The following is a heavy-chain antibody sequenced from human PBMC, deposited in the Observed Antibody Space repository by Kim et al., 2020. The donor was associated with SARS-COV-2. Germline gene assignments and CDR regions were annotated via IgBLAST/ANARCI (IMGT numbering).Heavy chain of an antibody. CDR1: GFTFSSYG. J-gene: IGHJ4*02. D-gene: IGHD6-13*01. V-gene: IGHV3-7*01. CDR2: IKQDGSEK. CDR3: VRDRSSWYFITDY. Sequence: GGSLRLSCAASGFTFSSYGMSWVRQAPGKGLEWVAIIKQDGSEKYYVDSVKGRFTISRDNAKNSLYLQMNSLRAEDTAVYYCVRDRSSWYFITDYWGQGTLVTVSS.